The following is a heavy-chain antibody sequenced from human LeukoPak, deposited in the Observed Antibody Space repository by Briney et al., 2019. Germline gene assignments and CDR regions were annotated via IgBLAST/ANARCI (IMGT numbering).Heavy chain of an antibody. V-gene: IGHV3-30*18. CDR1: GFTFSSSG. CDR2: ISYDGSNK. J-gene: IGHJ4*02. D-gene: IGHD3-10*01. CDR3: AKDAYYGSGSYTPEPDY. Sequence: RRSLRPSCAAAGFTFSSSGMHWVRQAPGKGLNWVAVISYDGSNKYYAASVKGRFTISRDNSKNTLYLQMNSLRAEDTAVYYCAKDAYYGSGSYTPEPDYWGQGTLVTVSS.